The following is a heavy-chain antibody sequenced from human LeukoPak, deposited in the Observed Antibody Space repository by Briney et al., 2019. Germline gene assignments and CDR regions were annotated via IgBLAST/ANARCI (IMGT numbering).Heavy chain of an antibody. J-gene: IGHJ4*02. Sequence: SETLSLTCTVSGGSISSYYWSWIRQPPGKGLEWIGYIYTSGSTNYNPSLKSRVTISVDTSKNQFSLKPSSVTAADTAVYYCARHLFYGDYYFDYWGQGTLVTVSS. CDR2: IYTSGST. CDR1: GGSISSYY. V-gene: IGHV4-4*09. D-gene: IGHD4-17*01. CDR3: ARHLFYGDYYFDY.